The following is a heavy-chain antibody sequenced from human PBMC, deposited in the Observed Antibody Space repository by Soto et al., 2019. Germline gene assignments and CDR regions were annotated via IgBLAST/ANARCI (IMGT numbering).Heavy chain of an antibody. D-gene: IGHD3-22*01. V-gene: IGHV1-69*13. CDR2: IIPIFGTA. CDR1: GGTFSSYA. J-gene: IGHJ4*02. CDR3: ARVVGQYDSSGPFDY. Sequence: ASVKVSCKASGGTFSSYAISWVRQAPGQGLEWMGGIIPIFGTANYAQKFQGRVTITADESTSTAYMELSSLRSEDTAVYYCARVVGQYDSSGPFDYWGQGTLVTVSS.